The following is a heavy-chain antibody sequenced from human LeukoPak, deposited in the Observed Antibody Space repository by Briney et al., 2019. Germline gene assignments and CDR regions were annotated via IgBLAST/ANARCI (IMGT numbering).Heavy chain of an antibody. D-gene: IGHD6-13*01. CDR3: AKYLRLSSWFDSVGY. V-gene: IGHV1-8*01. CDR2: MNPNSGNT. CDR1: GYTFTSYD. J-gene: IGHJ4*02. Sequence: ASVKVSCKASGYTFTSYDINWVRQATGQGLEWMGWMNPNSGNTGYAQKFQGRVTMARNTSISTAYMELSSLRSEDTAVYYCAKYLRLSSWFDSVGYWGQGTLVTVSS.